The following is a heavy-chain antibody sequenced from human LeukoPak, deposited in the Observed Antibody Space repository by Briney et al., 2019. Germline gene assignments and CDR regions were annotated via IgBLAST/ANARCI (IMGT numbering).Heavy chain of an antibody. D-gene: IGHD3-22*01. CDR2: ISVSGGST. CDR1: GFTFSSYA. V-gene: IGHV3-23*01. Sequence: PGGSLRLSCAASGFTFSSYAMSWVRQAQGKGLEWVSAISVSGGSTYYADSVKGRFTISRDNSKNTLYLQMNSLRAEDTAVYYCAKGDYYDSTDLDYWGQGTLVTVSS. CDR3: AKGDYYDSTDLDY. J-gene: IGHJ4*02.